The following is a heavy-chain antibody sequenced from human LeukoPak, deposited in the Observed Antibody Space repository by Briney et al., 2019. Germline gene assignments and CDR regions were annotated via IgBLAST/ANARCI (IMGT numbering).Heavy chain of an antibody. Sequence: SETLSFTCTVSGGSISSYYWSWIRQPPGKGLEWIGYIYYRGSTNYNPSLKSRVTISVDTSKNQFSLKLSSVTAADTAVYYCARAEYSSSIYYYGLDVWGQGTTVTVSS. CDR2: IYYRGST. CDR3: ARAEYSSSIYYYGLDV. CDR1: GGSISSYY. D-gene: IGHD6-6*01. J-gene: IGHJ6*02. V-gene: IGHV4-59*01.